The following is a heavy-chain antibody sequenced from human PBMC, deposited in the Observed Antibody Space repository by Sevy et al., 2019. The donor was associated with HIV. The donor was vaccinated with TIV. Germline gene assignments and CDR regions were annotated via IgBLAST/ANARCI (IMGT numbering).Heavy chain of an antibody. CDR3: ARVSSIYYDRGYFYAMDV. D-gene: IGHD3-22*01. J-gene: IGHJ6*02. CDR1: RFTFSSYW. CDR2: INQDGSEK. Sequence: GESLKISCAASRFTFSSYWMSWVRQAPGKGLEWVANINQDGSEKYHLDSVKGRFTISRDNDKNSLYLQMNSPRAEDSSVCLCARVSSIYYDRGYFYAMDVWGQGTTVTVSS. V-gene: IGHV3-7*01.